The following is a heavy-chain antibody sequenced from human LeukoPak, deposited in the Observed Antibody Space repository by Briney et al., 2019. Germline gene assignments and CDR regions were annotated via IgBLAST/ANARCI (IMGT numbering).Heavy chain of an antibody. CDR3: SRDFNGRNDF. J-gene: IGHJ4*02. Sequence: GGSLRLSCAASGFTFSSNWMHWVRQGPGKGLVWVSRINPDGSRTDYAESVKGRFTISRDNAKNTLSLEMNSLGDEDTADYYCSRDFNGRNDFWGQGTLVTVSS. CDR1: GFTFSSNW. V-gene: IGHV3-74*01. D-gene: IGHD1-14*01. CDR2: INPDGSRT.